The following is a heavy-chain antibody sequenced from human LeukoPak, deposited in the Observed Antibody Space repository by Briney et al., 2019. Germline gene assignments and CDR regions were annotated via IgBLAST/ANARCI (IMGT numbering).Heavy chain of an antibody. CDR1: GFTFSSYA. Sequence: GGSLRLSCAASGFTFSSYAMHWVRQAPGKGLEWVAVISYDGSNKYYADSVKGRFTISRDNSKNTLYLQMNSLRAEDTAVYYCARDGVYVWASYRHHYFDYWGQGTLVTVSS. D-gene: IGHD3-16*02. J-gene: IGHJ4*02. CDR3: ARDGVYVWASYRHHYFDY. CDR2: ISYDGSNK. V-gene: IGHV3-30*04.